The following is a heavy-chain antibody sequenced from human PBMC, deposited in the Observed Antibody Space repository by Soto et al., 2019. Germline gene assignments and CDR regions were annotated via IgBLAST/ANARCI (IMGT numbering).Heavy chain of an antibody. CDR1: GFTFSSYA. J-gene: IGHJ4*02. V-gene: IGHV3-23*01. CDR3: AKGMGSSTLRIDY. CDR2: ISGSGGNT. D-gene: IGHD3-10*01. Sequence: PGGSLRLSCAASGFTFSSYAMSWVRQAPGKGLEWVSAISGSGGNTYYADSVKGRFTISRDNSKNTLYLQMNSLRDEDTAVYYCAKGMGSSTLRIDYWGQGTLVTVSS.